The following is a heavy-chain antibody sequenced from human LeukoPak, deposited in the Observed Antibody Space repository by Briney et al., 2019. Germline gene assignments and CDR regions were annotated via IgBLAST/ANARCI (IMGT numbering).Heavy chain of an antibody. J-gene: IGHJ4*02. CDR2: IYYSGST. D-gene: IGHD6-19*01. V-gene: IGHV4-39*01. Sequence: PSETLSLTCTVSGGSISSSSYYWGWIRQPPGKGLEWIGSIYYSGSTYYNPSLKSRVTISVDTSKNQFSLKLSSVTAADTAVCYCARLSSGWYVWGQGTLVTVSP. CDR1: GGSISSSSYY. CDR3: ARLSSGWYV.